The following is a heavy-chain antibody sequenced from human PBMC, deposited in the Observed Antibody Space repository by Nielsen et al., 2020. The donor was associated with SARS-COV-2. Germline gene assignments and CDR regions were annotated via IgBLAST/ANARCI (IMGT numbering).Heavy chain of an antibody. CDR1: GYTFTGYY. Sequence: SVTVSCKASGYTFTGYYMHWVRQAPGQGLEWMGRINPSGGSTSYAQKFQGRVTMTRDTSTSTVYMELSSLRSEDTAVYYCARDLEVEREQLNGMDVWGQGTTVTVSS. V-gene: IGHV1-46*01. CDR3: ARDLEVEREQLNGMDV. CDR2: INPSGGST. D-gene: IGHD6-13*01. J-gene: IGHJ6*02.